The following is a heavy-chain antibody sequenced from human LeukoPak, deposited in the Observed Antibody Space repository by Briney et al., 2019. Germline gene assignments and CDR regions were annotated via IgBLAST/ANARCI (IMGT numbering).Heavy chain of an antibody. D-gene: IGHD5-12*01. Sequence: GGSLRLSYAASRFTFRNYGMHWVRQAPGKGLEWVAVIWYDGSNQYYADSVKGRFTISRDNSKNTLYLQMNSLRAEDTALYYCARDRGTVDIVTTGYSDLWGRGTLVTVSS. CDR1: RFTFRNYG. CDR2: IWYDGSNQ. J-gene: IGHJ2*01. CDR3: ARDRGTVDIVTTGYSDL. V-gene: IGHV3-33*01.